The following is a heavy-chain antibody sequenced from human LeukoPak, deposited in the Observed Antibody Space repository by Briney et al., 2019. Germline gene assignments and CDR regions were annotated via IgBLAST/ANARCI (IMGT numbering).Heavy chain of an antibody. Sequence: ASVKVSCKASGYTFTGYYMHWVRQAPGQGLEWMGGIIPIFGTANYAQKFQGRVTITADESASTAYMELSSLRSEDTAVYYCARDRDIAAAGDYYYYMDVWGKGTTVTISS. CDR3: ARDRDIAAAGDYYYYMDV. D-gene: IGHD6-13*01. CDR2: IIPIFGTA. CDR1: GYTFTGYY. J-gene: IGHJ6*03. V-gene: IGHV1-69*13.